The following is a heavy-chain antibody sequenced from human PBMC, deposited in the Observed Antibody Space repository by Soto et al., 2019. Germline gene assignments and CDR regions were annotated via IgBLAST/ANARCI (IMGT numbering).Heavy chain of an antibody. Sequence: QVQLVQSGAEVKKPGSSVKVSCKASGGTFNTYAISWVRQAPGQGLEWMGGIIPVFRTADYAQKFQGSVTIIAAEATSTAYMESSSLTSEDTAVYYCATDKERQRLAANYHYAMHAWGQGTTVIVSS. CDR3: ATDKERQRLAANYHYAMHA. J-gene: IGHJ6*02. D-gene: IGHD5-12*01. V-gene: IGHV1-69*12. CDR1: GGTFNTYA. CDR2: IIPVFRTA.